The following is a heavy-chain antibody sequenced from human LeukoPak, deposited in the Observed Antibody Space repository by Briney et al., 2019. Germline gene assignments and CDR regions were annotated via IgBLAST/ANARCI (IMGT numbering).Heavy chain of an antibody. J-gene: IGHJ3*02. Sequence: ASVKVSCKASGYTFINYYMHWVRQAPGQGPEWMGILNPSGGSTTYAQKFQGRVTMTRSTSINTAYMELSSLRSEDTAVYYCARGSSRSFDIWGLGTMVTVSS. CDR1: GYTFINYY. CDR2: LNPSGGST. D-gene: IGHD3-10*01. V-gene: IGHV1-46*01. CDR3: ARGSSRSFDI.